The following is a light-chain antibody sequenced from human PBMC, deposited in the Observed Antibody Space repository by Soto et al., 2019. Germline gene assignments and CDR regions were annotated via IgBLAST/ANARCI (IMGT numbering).Light chain of an antibody. CDR3: QQYNDWLWT. V-gene: IGKV3-15*01. J-gene: IGKJ1*01. CDR1: QSVSSN. CDR2: GAS. Sequence: EIVMTQSPATLSVSPGERATLSCRASQSVSSNLAWYQQRPGQGPMILIYGASTRATGVPARFSGSGSGTEFTLTISSLQSEDFAVYYCQQYNDWLWTFGQGTKVDIK.